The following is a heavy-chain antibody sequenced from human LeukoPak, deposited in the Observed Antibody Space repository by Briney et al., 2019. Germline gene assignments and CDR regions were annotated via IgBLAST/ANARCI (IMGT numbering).Heavy chain of an antibody. D-gene: IGHD3-10*01. CDR2: IYYSGST. CDR3: GSALKYYYGSGSYPFLRY. CDR1: GGSISSSSYY. J-gene: IGHJ4*02. V-gene: IGHV4-39*07. Sequence: SETLSLTCTVSGGSISSSSYYWGWIRQPPGKGLEWIGSIYYSGSTYYNPSLKSRVTISVDTSKNQFSLKLSSVTAADTAVYYCGSALKYYYGSGSYPFLRYWGQGTLVTVSS.